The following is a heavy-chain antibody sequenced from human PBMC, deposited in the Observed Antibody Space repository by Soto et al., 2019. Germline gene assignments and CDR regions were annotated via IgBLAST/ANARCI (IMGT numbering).Heavy chain of an antibody. CDR1: GFTFSSHS. J-gene: IGHJ4*02. V-gene: IGHV3-21*01. D-gene: IGHD2-21*01. Sequence: XGSLLLSVAASGFTFSSHSMNWVRQAPGKGLEWGTCSSSSSSHIYYLDSVKGRFTISRDNAKNSLYVQMNSLGVEDTALYYCASMNVVAAENGFDIWGQGTQVTVSS. CDR2: SSSSSSHI. CDR3: ASMNVVAAENGFDI.